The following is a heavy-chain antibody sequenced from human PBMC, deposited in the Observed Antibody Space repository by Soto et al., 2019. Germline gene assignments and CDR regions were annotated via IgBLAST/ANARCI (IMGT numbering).Heavy chain of an antibody. Sequence: ASVKVSCKASGYTFTSYAMHWVRQAPGQRLEWMGWINAGNGNTKYSQKFQGRVTITRDTSASTAYMELSSLRSEDTAVYYCARVDPRFLIAAAGLDYWGQGTLVTVSS. CDR2: INAGNGNT. D-gene: IGHD6-13*01. CDR3: ARVDPRFLIAAAGLDY. J-gene: IGHJ4*02. CDR1: GYTFTSYA. V-gene: IGHV1-3*01.